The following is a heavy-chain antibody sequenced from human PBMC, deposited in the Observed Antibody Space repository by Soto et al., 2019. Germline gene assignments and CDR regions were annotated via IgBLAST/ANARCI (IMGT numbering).Heavy chain of an antibody. CDR3: TKAIIPTVGFDY. D-gene: IGHD4-17*01. Sequence: EVQLVESGGGLVQPGRPLRLSCAASGFTFDDYAMHWVRQAPGKGLEWVPGISWNSGSIGYADSVKGRFTISRDNAKNSLYLQMNSLRAEDTALYYCTKAIIPTVGFDYWGQGTLVTVSS. V-gene: IGHV3-9*01. J-gene: IGHJ4*02. CDR2: ISWNSGSI. CDR1: GFTFDDYA.